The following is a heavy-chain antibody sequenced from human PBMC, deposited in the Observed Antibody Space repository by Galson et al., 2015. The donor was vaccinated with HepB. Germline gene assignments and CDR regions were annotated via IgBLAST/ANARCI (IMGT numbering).Heavy chain of an antibody. V-gene: IGHV3-21*01. D-gene: IGHD3-22*01. J-gene: IGHJ4*02. CDR2: ISSSSSYI. Sequence: SLRLSCAASGFTFSSYSMNWVRQAPGKGLEWVSSISSSSSYIYYADSVKGRFTISRDNAKNSLYLQMNSLRAEDTAVYYCARDRVMGYDSSGSDYWGQGTLVTVSS. CDR1: GFTFSSYS. CDR3: ARDRVMGYDSSGSDY.